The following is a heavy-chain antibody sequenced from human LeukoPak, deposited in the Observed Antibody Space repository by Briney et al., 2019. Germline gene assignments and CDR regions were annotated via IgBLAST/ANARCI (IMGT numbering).Heavy chain of an antibody. CDR3: ARDAIAARPFDY. D-gene: IGHD6-6*01. J-gene: IGHJ4*02. V-gene: IGHV1-18*01. CDR1: GYTFTSYG. CDR2: ISAYNGNT. Sequence: ASVKVSCKASGYTFTSYGISWVRQAPGQGLEWMGWISAYNGNTNYAQKLQGRVTMTTGTSTSTAYMELRSLRFDDTAVYYCARDAIAARPFDYWGQGTLVTVSS.